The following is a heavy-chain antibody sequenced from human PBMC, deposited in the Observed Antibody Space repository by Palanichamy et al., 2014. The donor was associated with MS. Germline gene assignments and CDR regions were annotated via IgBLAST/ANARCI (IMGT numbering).Heavy chain of an antibody. D-gene: IGHD3-16*01. CDR3: TRDMRTSATAERFDL. Sequence: VESGGGLVQPGGSLRLSCAATGFSFDSYWMTWVRQAPGKGLEWVANIKPDGTDKRYLGSVKGRITVSRDNAQNSLYLQINSLRAEDTGVYYCTRDMRTSATAERFDLWGQGTMVTVSS. CDR1: GFSFDSYW. V-gene: IGHV3-7*04. CDR2: IKPDGTDK. J-gene: IGHJ3*01.